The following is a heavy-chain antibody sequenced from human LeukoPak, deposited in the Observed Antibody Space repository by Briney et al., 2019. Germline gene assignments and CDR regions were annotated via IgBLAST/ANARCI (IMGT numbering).Heavy chain of an antibody. V-gene: IGHV3-23*01. D-gene: IGHD3-10*01. J-gene: IGHJ4*02. CDR3: AKSLRDSGTYPGYFDH. Sequence: GGSLRLSCAASGFTFTTYDMNWVRQAPGKGLEWVSTISSSGAYTYYADSVKGRFTISRDNSKNTLYLQMNSLRAEDTAVYYCAKSLRDSGTYPGYFDHWGQGTLVTVSS. CDR2: ISSSGAYT. CDR1: GFTFTTYD.